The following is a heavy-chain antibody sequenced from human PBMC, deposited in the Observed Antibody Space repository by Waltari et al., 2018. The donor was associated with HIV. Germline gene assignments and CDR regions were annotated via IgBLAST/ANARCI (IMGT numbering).Heavy chain of an antibody. Sequence: EVQLVESGGGLVKPGGSLRLSCDASGFTFSSYTTNWVRQAPGKGLEWVSSISSSSSYIFYADSVKGRFSISRDNAKNSLYLQMNSLRAEDTAVYYCARVYGSGSIDYWGQGTLVTVSS. CDR2: ISSSSSYI. V-gene: IGHV3-21*01. J-gene: IGHJ4*02. CDR3: ARVYGSGSIDY. D-gene: IGHD6-19*01. CDR1: GFTFSSYT.